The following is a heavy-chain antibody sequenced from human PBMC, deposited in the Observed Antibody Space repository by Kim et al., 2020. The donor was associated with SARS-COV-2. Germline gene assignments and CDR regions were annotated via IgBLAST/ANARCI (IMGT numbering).Heavy chain of an antibody. J-gene: IGHJ1*01. Sequence: GGSLRLSCATSGFTFNSYGMTWVRQAPGKGLEWVSGIRGSGSSTTYADSVKGRFTISRDNSKNTLYLQMDSLRADDTALYYCAKVSSGSSGWFECLQQWGQGTLVTVSS. CDR2: IRGSGSST. V-gene: IGHV3-23*01. CDR3: AKVSSGSSGWFECLQQ. CDR1: GFTFNSYG. D-gene: IGHD6-19*01.